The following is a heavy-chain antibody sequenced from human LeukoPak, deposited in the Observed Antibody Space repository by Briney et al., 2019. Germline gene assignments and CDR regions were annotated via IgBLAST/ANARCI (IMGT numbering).Heavy chain of an antibody. CDR3: ANGEASIFDY. D-gene: IGHD3-10*01. CDR2: IRYDGSNK. Sequence: GGSLRLSCAASGFTFSTYGMHWVRQAPGKGLEWVASIRYDGSNKYYAGSVKGRFTISRDNSKDTLYLQMNSLRAEDTAVYYCANGEASIFDYWGQGTLVTVSS. V-gene: IGHV3-30*02. CDR1: GFTFSTYG. J-gene: IGHJ4*02.